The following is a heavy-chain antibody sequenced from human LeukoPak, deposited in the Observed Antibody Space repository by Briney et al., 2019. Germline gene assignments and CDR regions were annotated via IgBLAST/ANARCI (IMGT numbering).Heavy chain of an antibody. Sequence: PSETLSLTCTVSGGSISSSSYYWGWIRQPPGKGLEWIGSIYDSGSTYYNPSLKSRVTISVDTSKNQFSLKLSSVTAADTAVYYCARHWNRGSRDYWGQGTLVTVSS. CDR2: IYDSGST. CDR3: ARHWNRGSRDY. J-gene: IGHJ4*02. D-gene: IGHD1-26*01. CDR1: GGSISSSSYY. V-gene: IGHV4-39*01.